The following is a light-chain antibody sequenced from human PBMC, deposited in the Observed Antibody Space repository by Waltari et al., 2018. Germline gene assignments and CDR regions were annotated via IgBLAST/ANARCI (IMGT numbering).Light chain of an antibody. CDR1: SSNIGNNY. V-gene: IGLV1-47*01. J-gene: IGLJ3*02. Sequence: QSALSQPPSASGTPGQRITISCSGSSSNIGNNYVYWYQQLPGTAPKLLIYRNHQRASGVPDRFSGSKSATSASLAISGLRSDDEATYYCAAWDDSISSPRVFGGGTKVTVL. CDR3: AAWDDSISSPRV. CDR2: RNH.